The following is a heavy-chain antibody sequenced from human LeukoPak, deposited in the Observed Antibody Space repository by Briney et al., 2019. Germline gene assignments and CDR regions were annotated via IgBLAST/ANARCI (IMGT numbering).Heavy chain of an antibody. CDR1: GGSTRSGNYF. Sequence: SQSLSLTCTLSGGSTRSGNYFWGWIRNPPGKGLDWIGLIITSGSTNFDHCLKSRHTMSVDTSKNQFSLKLSSVTAADTAVYYCARERVVVITYYYYNMDVWGKGTTVTVSS. CDR2: IITSGST. D-gene: IGHD3-22*01. V-gene: IGHV4-61*02. CDR3: ARERVVVITYYYYNMDV. J-gene: IGHJ6*03.